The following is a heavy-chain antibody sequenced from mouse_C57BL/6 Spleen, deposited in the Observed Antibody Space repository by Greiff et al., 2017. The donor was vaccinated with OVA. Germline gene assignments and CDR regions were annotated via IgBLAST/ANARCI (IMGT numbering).Heavy chain of an antibody. CDR2: INPNNGGT. J-gene: IGHJ4*01. Sequence: EVQLQQSGPELVKPGASVKISCKASGYTFTDYYMNWVKQSHGKSLEWIGDINPNNGGTSYNQKFKGKATLTVDKCSSTAYMELRSLTSEDSAVYYCARNREYAMDYWGQGTSVTVSS. V-gene: IGHV1-26*01. CDR3: ARNREYAMDY. CDR1: GYTFTDYY. D-gene: IGHD3-1*01.